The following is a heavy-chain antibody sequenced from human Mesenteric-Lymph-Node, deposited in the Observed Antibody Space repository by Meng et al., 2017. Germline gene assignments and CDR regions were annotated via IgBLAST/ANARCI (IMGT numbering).Heavy chain of an antibody. CDR1: GFSFSSYS. Sequence: GESLKISCAASGFSFSSYSMNWVRQAPGKGLESVSSISRDSIYIHYADSVKGRFTISRDNAKNSLDLQMNSLRAEDTAVYYCARAESYSGSWGDAFDIWGQGTMVTVSS. J-gene: IGHJ3*02. D-gene: IGHD1-26*01. CDR3: ARAESYSGSWGDAFDI. V-gene: IGHV3-21*01. CDR2: ISRDSIYI.